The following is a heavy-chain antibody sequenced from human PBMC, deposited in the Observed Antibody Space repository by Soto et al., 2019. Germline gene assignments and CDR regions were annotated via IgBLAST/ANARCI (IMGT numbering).Heavy chain of an antibody. CDR2: IYHSGST. CDR3: ARGAPAHTFWFDP. V-gene: IGHV4-4*02. D-gene: IGHD3-16*01. CDR1: GGSISSSNW. J-gene: IGHJ5*02. Sequence: QVQLQESGPGLVKPSGTLSLTCAVSGGSISSSNWWSWVRQPPGKGLEWIGEIYHSGSTNYNPSLKRRVTISVDKSQQHFSLKLSSVTAADTAVYYCARGAPAHTFWFDPWGQGTLVTVSS.